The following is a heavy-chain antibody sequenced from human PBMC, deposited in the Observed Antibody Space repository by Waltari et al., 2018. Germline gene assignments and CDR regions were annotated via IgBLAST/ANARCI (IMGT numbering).Heavy chain of an antibody. V-gene: IGHV3-53*02. CDR3: AREGRGGALDY. D-gene: IGHD2-21*01. Sequence: EVQLVETGGGLIQPGGSLRLSCTAYGFSVDSNYVNWVRQSPGKGLELVSVIYTGGTTYYADSVKGRFTISRDNSKNTLSLQMNSLRVEDTAMYYCAREGRGGALDYWGQGTLVTVSS. CDR2: IYTGGTT. CDR1: GFSVDSNY. J-gene: IGHJ4*02.